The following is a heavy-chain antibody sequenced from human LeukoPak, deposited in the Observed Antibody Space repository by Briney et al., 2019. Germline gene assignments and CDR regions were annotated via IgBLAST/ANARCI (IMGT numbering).Heavy chain of an antibody. J-gene: IGHJ4*02. CDR3: ARHYHFGGVIDY. CDR1: GGSISSYY. CDR2: IYYSGST. Sequence: PSETLSLTCTVSGGSISSYYWSWIRQPPGKGLEWIGYIYYSGSTNYNPPLKRRVTISVDTSKNQFSLKLSSVTAADTAVYYCARHYHFGGVIDYWGQGTLVTVSS. D-gene: IGHD3-16*01. V-gene: IGHV4-59*01.